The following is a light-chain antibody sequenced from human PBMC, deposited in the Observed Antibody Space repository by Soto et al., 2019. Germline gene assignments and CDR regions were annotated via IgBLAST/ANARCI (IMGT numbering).Light chain of an antibody. J-gene: IGLJ7*01. Sequence: QSVLTQPPSASGSPGQSVTISCTGTSSDVGAYKYVSWYQHHPGEAPRLMIYEVNKRPSGVPDRFSGSKSGNTASLTVSGLQAEDEADYYCTSYAGSNNVLFGGGTQLTVL. V-gene: IGLV2-8*01. CDR1: SSDVGAYKY. CDR3: TSYAGSNNVL. CDR2: EVN.